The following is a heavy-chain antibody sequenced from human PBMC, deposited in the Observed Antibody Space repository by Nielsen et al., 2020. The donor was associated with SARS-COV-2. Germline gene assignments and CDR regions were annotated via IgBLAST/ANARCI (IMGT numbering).Heavy chain of an antibody. J-gene: IGHJ6*02. CDR1: GFTFSSYW. D-gene: IGHD6-13*01. CDR2: ISWSSGKI. V-gene: IGHV3-9*01. Sequence: SLKISCAASGFTFSSYWMHWVRQAPGKGLEWVSGISWSSGKIGYADSVKGRFTISRDNAKNSLYLQMNSLRVEDTALYYCAKDMSSTGYYYGMDVWGLGTTVTVSS. CDR3: AKDMSSTGYYYGMDV.